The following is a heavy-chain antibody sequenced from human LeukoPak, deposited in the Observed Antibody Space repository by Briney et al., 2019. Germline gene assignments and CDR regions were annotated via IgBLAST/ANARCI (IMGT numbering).Heavy chain of an antibody. CDR3: ARGSLWGDGR. CDR1: GGSFSGYY. V-gene: IGHV4-34*01. Sequence: SETLSLTCAVYGGSFSGYYWSWIRQPPGKGLEWIGEINHSGNTNYNPSLKSRVTISVDTSKNQFSLKLSSVTAADTAVYYCARGSLWGDGRWGQGTLVTVSS. D-gene: IGHD2-21*01. CDR2: INHSGNT. J-gene: IGHJ4*02.